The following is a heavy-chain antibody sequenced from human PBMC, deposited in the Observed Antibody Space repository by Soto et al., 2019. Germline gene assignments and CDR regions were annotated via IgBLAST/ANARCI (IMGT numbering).Heavy chain of an antibody. Sequence: GESLKISCKGSGYSFTSYWIGWVRQMPGKGLEWMGIIYPGDSDTRYSPSFQGQVTISADKSISTAYLQWSSLKASDTAMYYCARVTDYDFWSSTDNWFDPWGQGTLVTVSS. J-gene: IGHJ5*02. CDR2: IYPGDSDT. CDR3: ARVTDYDFWSSTDNWFDP. V-gene: IGHV5-51*01. D-gene: IGHD3-3*01. CDR1: GYSFTSYW.